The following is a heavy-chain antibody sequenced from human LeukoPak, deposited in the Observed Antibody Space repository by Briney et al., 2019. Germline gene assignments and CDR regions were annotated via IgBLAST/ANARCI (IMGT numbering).Heavy chain of an antibody. CDR2: IIPILGIA. D-gene: IGHD5-24*01. V-gene: IGHV1-69*04. CDR3: AHGDGYTLPFDY. Sequence: SVKVSCKASGGTFSSYAISWVRQAPGQGLEWMGRIIPILGIANYAQKFQGRVTITADKSTSTAYMELSGLRSEDTAVYYCAHGDGYTLPFDYWGQGTLVTVSS. J-gene: IGHJ4*02. CDR1: GGTFSSYA.